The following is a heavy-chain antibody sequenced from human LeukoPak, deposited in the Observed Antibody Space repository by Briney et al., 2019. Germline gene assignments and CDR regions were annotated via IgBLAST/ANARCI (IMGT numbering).Heavy chain of an antibody. CDR2: INPNSGGT. J-gene: IGHJ6*03. CDR1: GYTFTGYY. CDR3: ARVTREVAGSGGNYYYYMDV. V-gene: IGHV1-2*02. Sequence: GASVKVSCKASGYTFTGYYMHWGRQAPGQGLEWMGWINPNSGGTNYAQKFQGRVTMTRDTSTSTAYMELSRLRSDDTAVYYCARVTREVAGSGGNYYYYMDVWGKGTTVTVSS. D-gene: IGHD6-19*01.